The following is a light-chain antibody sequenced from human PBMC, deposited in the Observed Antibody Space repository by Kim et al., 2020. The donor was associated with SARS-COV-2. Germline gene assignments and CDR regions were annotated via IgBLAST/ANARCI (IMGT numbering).Light chain of an antibody. J-gene: IGLJ3*02. CDR2: GKH. CDR3: NSRDSSGNHVAWV. V-gene: IGLV3-19*01. Sequence: SSELTQDPAVSVALGQTVRITCHGDSLRSYYASWYQQKPGQAPLLVIYGKHNRPSGIPDRFSGSSSGNTASLTITGAQAEDEADYYCNSRDSSGNHVAWVFGGGTKLTVL. CDR1: SLRSYY.